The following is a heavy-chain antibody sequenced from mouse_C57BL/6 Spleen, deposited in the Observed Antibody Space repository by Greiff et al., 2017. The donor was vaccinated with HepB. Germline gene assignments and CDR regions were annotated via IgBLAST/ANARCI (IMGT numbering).Heavy chain of an antibody. CDR1: GYTFTSYW. D-gene: IGHD2-4*01. V-gene: IGHV1-52*01. CDR2: IDPSDSET. Sequence: VQLQQPGAELVRPGSSVKLSCKASGYTFTSYWMHWVKQRPIQGLEWIGNIDPSDSETHYNQKFKDKATLTVDKSSSTAYMQLSSLTSEDSAVYYCARGDYDDAYYFDYWGQGTTLTVSS. J-gene: IGHJ2*01. CDR3: ARGDYDDAYYFDY.